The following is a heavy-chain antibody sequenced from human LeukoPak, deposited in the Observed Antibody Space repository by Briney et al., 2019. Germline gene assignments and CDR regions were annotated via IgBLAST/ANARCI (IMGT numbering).Heavy chain of an antibody. V-gene: IGHV4-34*01. Sequence: PSETLSLTCAVYGGSFTDHYWNWIRQTPGKGLEWIGQINHSGSTNYNSSLKSRVTISVDTSKNQFSLKLNSVTAADTAVYYCARVGYNAFDIWGQGTRVTVS. J-gene: IGHJ3*02. CDR2: INHSGST. D-gene: IGHD5-24*01. CDR1: GGSFTDHY. CDR3: ARVGYNAFDI.